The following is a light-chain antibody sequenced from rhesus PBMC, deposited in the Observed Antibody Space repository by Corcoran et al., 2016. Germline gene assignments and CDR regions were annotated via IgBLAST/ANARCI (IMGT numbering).Light chain of an antibody. CDR2: EAS. Sequence: DIQMTQSPSSLSASVGDRVTITCRASQDITNDLAWYQQKPGETPKLLNYEASSLQRGIPSRFSGSGSGTDFKLSIRSLQSEDFATYYCQHYYSSPLTFGGGTTVEI. J-gene: IGKJ4*01. V-gene: IGKV1-21*01. CDR3: QHYYSSPLT. CDR1: QDITND.